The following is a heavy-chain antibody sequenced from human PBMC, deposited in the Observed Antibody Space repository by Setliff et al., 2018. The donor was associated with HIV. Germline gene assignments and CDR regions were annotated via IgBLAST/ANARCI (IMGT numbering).Heavy chain of an antibody. CDR2: INHSGRI. V-gene: IGHV4-39*07. J-gene: IGHJ4*02. Sequence: KASETLSLTCTVSGGSASNSRYYWSWIRQPPGKGLEWIGEINHSGRINCNPPLKSRVTASVDTSKNQFSLKLSSVTAADTAVYYCARGYSSSYYFDYWGQGTLVTVSS. CDR3: ARGYSSSYYFDY. CDR1: GGSASNSRYY. D-gene: IGHD5-18*01.